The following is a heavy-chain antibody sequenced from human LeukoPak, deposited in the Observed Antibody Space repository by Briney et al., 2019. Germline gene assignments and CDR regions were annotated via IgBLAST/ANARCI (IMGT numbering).Heavy chain of an antibody. J-gene: IGHJ3*02. Sequence: GGSLRLSCTASGFTFSSYSMSWVRQAPGKGLEWVSYISSSSSTIYYADSVKGRFTISRDNAKNSLYLQMNSLRAEDTAVYYCARDGSSVTAMVTLWAFDIWGQGTMVTVSS. CDR1: GFTFSSYS. D-gene: IGHD5-18*01. V-gene: IGHV3-48*01. CDR3: ARDGSSVTAMVTLWAFDI. CDR2: ISSSSSTI.